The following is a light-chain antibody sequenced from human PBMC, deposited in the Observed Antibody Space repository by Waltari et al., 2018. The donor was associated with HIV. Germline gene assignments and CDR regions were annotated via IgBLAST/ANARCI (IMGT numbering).Light chain of an antibody. CDR1: SSDVGGYNA. Sequence: QSALTQPASVSGSPGQSISISCTGTSSDVGGYNAVSWYQQHPAKAPKLVILEVSNRLSGLSIRFSVSKSGNRASLTISGLQAEDEAYYYCSSYTSSDTVVFGGGTKVTVL. CDR2: EVS. CDR3: SSYTSSDTVV. J-gene: IGLJ2*01. V-gene: IGLV2-14*01.